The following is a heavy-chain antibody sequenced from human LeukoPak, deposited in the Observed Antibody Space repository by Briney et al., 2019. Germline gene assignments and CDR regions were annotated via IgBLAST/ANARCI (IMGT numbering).Heavy chain of an antibody. CDR3: AREGYCSSTSCYFFDY. CDR2: ISAYNGNT. V-gene: IGHV1-18*01. Sequence: GASVKVSCKASGYTFTSYGISWVRQAPGQGLEWMGWISAYNGNTNYAQKLQGRVTMTTDTSTSTAYMELRSLRSDDTAVYYCAREGYCSSTSCYFFDYWGQGTLVTVSS. J-gene: IGHJ4*02. D-gene: IGHD2-2*01. CDR1: GYTFTSYG.